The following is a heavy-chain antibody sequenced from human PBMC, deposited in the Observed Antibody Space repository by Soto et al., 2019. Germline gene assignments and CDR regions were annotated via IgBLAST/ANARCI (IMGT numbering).Heavy chain of an antibody. CDR1: GGSISSYY. CDR2: IYYSGCT. V-gene: IGHV4-59*08. CDR3: ASRDI. J-gene: IGHJ3*02. Sequence: QVQLQESGPGLVKPSETLSLTCTVSGGSISSYYWSWIRQPPGKGLEWIGYIYYSGCTNYNPSLKSPVTKSVDTSKNQFSLKFSAGTAADTAVYCCASRDIWGQGTKVTVSS.